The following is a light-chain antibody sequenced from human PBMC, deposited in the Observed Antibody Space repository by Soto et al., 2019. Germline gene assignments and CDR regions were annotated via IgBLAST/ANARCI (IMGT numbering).Light chain of an antibody. Sequence: DIKLTQSPSFLSASVGDRVTITCRASQGISSYLAWYQQKPGKAPKLLIYAASTLQSGVPSRFSGSGSGTEFPLTISSLQPEDFATYYCQQLNSYPLTFGQGTKVDIK. J-gene: IGKJ1*01. CDR1: QGISSY. V-gene: IGKV1-9*01. CDR2: AAS. CDR3: QQLNSYPLT.